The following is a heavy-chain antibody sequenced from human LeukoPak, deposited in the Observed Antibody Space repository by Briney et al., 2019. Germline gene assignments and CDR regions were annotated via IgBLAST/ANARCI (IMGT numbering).Heavy chain of an antibody. D-gene: IGHD6-19*01. Sequence: GGSLRLSCAASGFTFSSYWMSWVRQAPGKGLEWVANIKQDGGETFYVDSVKGRFTISRDNSKNTLYLQMNSLRAEDTAVYYCAKGIAVAEWYYYGMDVWGQGTTVTVSS. CDR3: AKGIAVAEWYYYGMDV. CDR2: IKQDGGET. V-gene: IGHV3-7*01. CDR1: GFTFSSYW. J-gene: IGHJ6*02.